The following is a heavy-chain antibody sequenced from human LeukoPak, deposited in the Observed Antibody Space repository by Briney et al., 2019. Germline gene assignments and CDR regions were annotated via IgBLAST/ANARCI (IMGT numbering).Heavy chain of an antibody. CDR1: GLTGSHNY. V-gene: IGHV3-53*01. CDR2: IHTSGDT. Sequence: GGSLRLSCAASGLTGSHNYVSWVRQAPGKGLEWVSAIHTSGDTCYADSVKGRFTISRDNAKNTLYVQMNSLRDEDTAVYYCARGYYGMDVWGQGTTVTVSS. CDR3: ARGYYGMDV. J-gene: IGHJ6*02.